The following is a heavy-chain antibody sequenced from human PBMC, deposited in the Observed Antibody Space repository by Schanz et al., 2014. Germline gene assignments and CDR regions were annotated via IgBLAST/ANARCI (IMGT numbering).Heavy chain of an antibody. Sequence: QVQLVQSGAEVKKPGASVKVSCKASGYTFTSYGISWVRQAPGQGLEWMGWISPYNGNTNYAQKLQGRVTMTADTSKSTAYMELRNLRSDDTAVYYCARAKRFGDMDVWGQGTTVTVSS. V-gene: IGHV1-18*01. D-gene: IGHD3-10*01. J-gene: IGHJ6*02. CDR3: ARAKRFGDMDV. CDR2: ISPYNGNT. CDR1: GYTFTSYG.